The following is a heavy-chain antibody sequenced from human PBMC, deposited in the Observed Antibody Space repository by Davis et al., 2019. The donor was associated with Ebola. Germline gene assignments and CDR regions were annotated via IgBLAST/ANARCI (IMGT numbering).Heavy chain of an antibody. V-gene: IGHV3-23*01. Sequence: GGSLRLSCAASGFTFSSYAMSWVRQAPGKGLEWVSAISGSGGSTYYADSVKGRFTISRDNSKNTLYPQMNSLRAEDTAVYYCAKAPGVLMVYSNWFDPWGQGTLVTVSS. CDR3: AKAPGVLMVYSNWFDP. CDR1: GFTFSSYA. CDR2: ISGSGGST. J-gene: IGHJ5*02. D-gene: IGHD2-8*01.